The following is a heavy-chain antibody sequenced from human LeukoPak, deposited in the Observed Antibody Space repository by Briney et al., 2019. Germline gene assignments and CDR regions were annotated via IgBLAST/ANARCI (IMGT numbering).Heavy chain of an antibody. D-gene: IGHD3/OR15-3a*01. V-gene: IGHV3-48*04. CDR1: GFTFNTYA. CDR3: ARLIVSIFGLSIPGYFQH. CDR2: ISSSGSTI. Sequence: GGSLRLSCAASGFTFNTYAMSWVRQAPGKGLEWVSYISSSGSTIYYADSVKGRFTISRDNAKNSLYLQMNSLRAEDTAVYYCARLIVSIFGLSIPGYFQHWGQGTLVTVSS. J-gene: IGHJ1*01.